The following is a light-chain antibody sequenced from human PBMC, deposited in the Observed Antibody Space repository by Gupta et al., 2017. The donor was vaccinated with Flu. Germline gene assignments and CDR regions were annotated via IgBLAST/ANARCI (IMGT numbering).Light chain of an antibody. V-gene: IGKV1-12*01. CDR1: QSIGNW. CDR2: AAS. Sequence: DIQLAQSPSSLSASAGDGVTITGRASQSIGNWLAWYQQKPGKAPKLLIYAASSLQRGVSSRFSGRGSGTDFTLTISSLQPEDFATYHCQQANSYPYTFGQGTKLEIK. J-gene: IGKJ2*01. CDR3: QQANSYPYT.